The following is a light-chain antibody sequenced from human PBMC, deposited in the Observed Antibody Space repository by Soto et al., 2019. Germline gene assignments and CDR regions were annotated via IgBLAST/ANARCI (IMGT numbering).Light chain of an antibody. J-gene: IGLJ1*01. CDR2: AVS. CDR1: SSDVGLYDY. CDR3: SSYTSDSSYV. V-gene: IGLV2-14*01. Sequence: SVLTQPASVSGSPGQSITISCTGTSSDVGLYDYVSWYQQHPGKAPQLTIYAVSNRPSGVSNRFSASKSGNTASLFISGLQAEDEADYYCSSYTSDSSYVFGSGTKVTVL.